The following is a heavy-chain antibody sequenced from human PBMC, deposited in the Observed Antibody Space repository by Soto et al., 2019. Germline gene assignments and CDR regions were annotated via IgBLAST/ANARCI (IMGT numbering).Heavy chain of an antibody. J-gene: IGHJ4*02. V-gene: IGHV3-30*18. CDR2: ISYDGSNK. CDR1: GFTFSSYG. Sequence: GGSLRLSCAASGFTFSSYGMHWVRQAPGKGLEWVAVISYDGSNKYYADSVKGRFTISRDNSKNTLYLQMNSLRAEDTAVYYCAKEQPSRIAVAGDFDYWGQGTLVTVSS. CDR3: AKEQPSRIAVAGDFDY. D-gene: IGHD6-19*01.